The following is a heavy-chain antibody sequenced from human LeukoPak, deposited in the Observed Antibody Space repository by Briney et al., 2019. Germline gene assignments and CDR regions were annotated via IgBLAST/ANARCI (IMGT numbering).Heavy chain of an antibody. CDR1: GVTFSRYW. V-gene: IGHV3-74*01. CDR3: ARDYCSGDTCYFAS. D-gene: IGHD2-15*01. J-gene: IGHJ4*02. CDR2: INSDGSTT. Sequence: PGGSLRLSCAASGVTFSRYWMHWVRQAPGKGLVWVSHINSDGSTTNYADSVKGRFTISRDNAKNTLYLQMSSLRAEDTAVYYCARDYCSGDTCYFASWGQGTLVTVSS.